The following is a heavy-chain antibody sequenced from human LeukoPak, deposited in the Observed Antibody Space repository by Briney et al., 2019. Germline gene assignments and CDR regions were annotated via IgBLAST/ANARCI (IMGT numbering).Heavy chain of an antibody. CDR3: ATYSTGFDI. J-gene: IGHJ3*02. CDR1: GGSFSDYY. V-gene: IGHV4-34*01. Sequence: SETLSLTCAVYGGSFSDYYWTWIRQPPGKGLEWIGEINHRGSTHYNPSLESRVTISVDTSKKQFSLKLSSVTAADTAVYYCATYSTGFDIWGQGTVVTVSS. D-gene: IGHD6-19*01. CDR2: INHRGST.